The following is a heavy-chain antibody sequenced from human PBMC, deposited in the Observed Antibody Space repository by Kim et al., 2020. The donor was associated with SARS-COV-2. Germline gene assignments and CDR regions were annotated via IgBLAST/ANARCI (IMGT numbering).Heavy chain of an antibody. CDR2: INPSGGST. CDR3: ARTPSRDGYNSPLDY. V-gene: IGHV1-46*01. CDR1: GYTFTSYY. D-gene: IGHD5-12*01. Sequence: ASVKVSCKASGYTFTSYYMHWVRQAPGQGLEWMGIINPSGGSTSYAQKFQGRVTMTRDTSTSTVYMELSSLRSEDTAVYYCARTPSRDGYNSPLDYWGQGTLVTVSS. J-gene: IGHJ4*02.